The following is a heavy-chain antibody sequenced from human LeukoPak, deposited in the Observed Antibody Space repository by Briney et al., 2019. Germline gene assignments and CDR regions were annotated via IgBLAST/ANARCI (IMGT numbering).Heavy chain of an antibody. CDR2: ISSSSGSS. D-gene: IGHD2-15*01. J-gene: IGHJ4*02. V-gene: IGHV3-23*01. CDR1: GHTFSSYA. Sequence: PGGSLRLSCAASGHTFSSYATSWVRQATGKGPEWGSAISSSSGSSYYADSVRGRFTISRQNAKNTLYLQMNSLRAEDTAVYYCAKGPSKVGYCSGGSCYSGDYWGQGTLVTVSS. CDR3: AKGPSKVGYCSGGSCYSGDY.